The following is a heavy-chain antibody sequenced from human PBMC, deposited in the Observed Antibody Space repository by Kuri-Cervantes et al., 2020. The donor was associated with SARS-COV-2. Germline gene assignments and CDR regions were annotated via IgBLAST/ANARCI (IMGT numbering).Heavy chain of an antibody. Sequence: GESLKISCAASGFTFSPYGMQWVRQAPGKGLEWVAVISYDGSNKYYADSVKGRFTISRDNSKNTLYLQMNSLRAEDTAVYYCAKGLGYYYGMDVWAKGPRSPSP. CDR1: GFTFSPYG. CDR3: AKGLGYYYGMDV. D-gene: IGHD6-6*01. J-gene: IGHJ6*02. V-gene: IGHV3-30*18. CDR2: ISYDGSNK.